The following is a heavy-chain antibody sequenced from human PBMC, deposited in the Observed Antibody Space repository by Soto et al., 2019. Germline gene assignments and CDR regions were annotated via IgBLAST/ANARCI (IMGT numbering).Heavy chain of an antibody. CDR2: SRNKANSYTT. Sequence: GGSLRLSCAASGCSLSDHYVDWVRHTPGKGLEWLGRSRNKANSYTTEYAASVKGRFTISRGVSANALFLQMNGLRTEDTAVYYCVRVPQGNYYSDYWGQGTPVTLSS. CDR3: VRVPQGNYYSDY. CDR1: GCSLSDHY. V-gene: IGHV3-72*01. J-gene: IGHJ4*02.